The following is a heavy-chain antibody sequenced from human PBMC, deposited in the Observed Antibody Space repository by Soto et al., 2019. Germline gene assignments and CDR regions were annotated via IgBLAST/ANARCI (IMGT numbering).Heavy chain of an antibody. D-gene: IGHD3-22*01. CDR2: MNPNSGNT. CDR1: GYTFTSYD. J-gene: IGHJ4*02. CDR3: VRGSDYYNSGGSFDY. V-gene: IGHV1-8*01. Sequence: ASVKGSCKASGYTFTSYDINWVRQATGQGLEWMGWMNPNSGNTGYAQKFQGRVTMTRNTSISTAYMELSSLRSEDTAVYYCVRGSDYYNSGGSFDYCGQGTLVTVSS.